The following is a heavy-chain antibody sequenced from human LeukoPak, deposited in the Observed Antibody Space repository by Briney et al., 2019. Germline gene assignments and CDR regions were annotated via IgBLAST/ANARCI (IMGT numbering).Heavy chain of an antibody. V-gene: IGHV1-46*01. CDR3: ASSRGYYPDY. J-gene: IGHJ4*02. D-gene: IGHD3-22*01. CDR1: GGTFSSYA. Sequence: ASVKVSCKASGGTFSSYAINWVRQAPGQGLEWMGILKPSGASPSYAQKFQGRVTMTRDTSTSTVYMELSSLRSEDTAVYYCASSRGYYPDYWGQGTLVTVSS. CDR2: LKPSGASP.